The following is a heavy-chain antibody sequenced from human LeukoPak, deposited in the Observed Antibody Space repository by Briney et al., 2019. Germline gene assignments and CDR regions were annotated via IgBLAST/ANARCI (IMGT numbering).Heavy chain of an antibody. Sequence: ASVKVSCKASGCTFTGSYMHWVRQAPGQGLEWMGWINPNSGDTNYAQMFQGRVTMTRDTSISTAYMELSRLTSDDTAVYYCARATGWLPFDYWGQGTLVTVSS. V-gene: IGHV1-2*02. CDR1: GCTFTGSY. J-gene: IGHJ4*02. D-gene: IGHD1-1*01. CDR2: INPNSGDT. CDR3: ARATGWLPFDY.